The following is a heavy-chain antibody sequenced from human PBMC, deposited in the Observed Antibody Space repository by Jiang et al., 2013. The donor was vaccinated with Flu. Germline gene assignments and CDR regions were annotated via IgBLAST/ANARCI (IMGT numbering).Heavy chain of an antibody. Sequence: EAKKPGASVMVSCKTLDTLSPPSIFTGCDRPLDKGLSGWDGSTPNSGNTHYAQRYEARVTMTMDRSLTTAYMELRGLRFDDSAVYFCARGKREEWLAYLDFWGQGTLVTVSS. CDR1: DTLSPPS. CDR2: STPNSGNT. J-gene: IGHJ4*02. D-gene: IGHD6-19*01. V-gene: IGHV1-2*02. CDR3: ARGKREEWLAYLDF.